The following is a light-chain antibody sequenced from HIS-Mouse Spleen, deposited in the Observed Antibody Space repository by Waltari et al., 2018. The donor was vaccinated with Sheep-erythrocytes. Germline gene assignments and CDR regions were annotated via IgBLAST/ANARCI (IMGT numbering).Light chain of an antibody. J-gene: IGLJ1*01. Sequence: QSALTQPRSVSGSPGQSVTIPCTGTSSDVGGYNYVSWYQPPPGKAPKPMIYDVSKRPSGVPDRFSCSKSCNTASLTISGLQAEDEADYYCCSYAGSYNHVFATGTKVTVL. CDR1: SSDVGGYNY. CDR2: DVS. V-gene: IGLV2-11*01. CDR3: CSYAGSYNHV.